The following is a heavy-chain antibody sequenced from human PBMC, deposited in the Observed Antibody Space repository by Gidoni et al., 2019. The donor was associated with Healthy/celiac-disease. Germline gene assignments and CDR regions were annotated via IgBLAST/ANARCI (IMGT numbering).Heavy chain of an antibody. CDR2: IWYDGSNK. D-gene: IGHD2-2*02. V-gene: IGHV3-33*01. Sequence: QVQLVESGGGVVQPGRSLRLSCAASGFTFSSYGMHWVRQAPGKGLEWVAVIWYDGSNKYYADSVKGRFTISRDNSKNTLYLQMNSLRAEDTAVYYCARARGAIVVVPAAIPLCDYWGQGTLVTVSS. J-gene: IGHJ4*02. CDR1: GFTFSSYG. CDR3: ARARGAIVVVPAAIPLCDY.